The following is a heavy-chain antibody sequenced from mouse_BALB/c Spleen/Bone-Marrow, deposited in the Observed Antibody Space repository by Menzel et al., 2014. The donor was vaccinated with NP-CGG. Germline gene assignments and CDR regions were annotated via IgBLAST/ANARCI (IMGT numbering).Heavy chain of an antibody. CDR1: GFTFSSYA. Sequence: EVKLMESGGGLVKPGGSLKLSCAASGFTFSSYAMSWVRQTPEKRLEWVANISRGGSYTYYPDSVKGRFTISRDNAKNTLYLQMSSLRSEDTAMYYCARHITTVVADYWGQGTPLTVSS. V-gene: IGHV5-9-3*01. J-gene: IGHJ2*01. CDR2: ISRGGSYT. D-gene: IGHD1-1*01. CDR3: ARHITTVVADY.